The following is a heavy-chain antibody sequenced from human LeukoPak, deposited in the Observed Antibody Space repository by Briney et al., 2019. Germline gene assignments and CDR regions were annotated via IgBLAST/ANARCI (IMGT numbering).Heavy chain of an antibody. V-gene: IGHV4-31*03. CDR3: ARSGATLFAGFDY. CDR1: GDSISSGDKY. D-gene: IGHD3-3*01. J-gene: IGHJ4*02. CDR2: IYYSGST. Sequence: SETLSLTCTVSGDSISSGDKYWSWIRQHPGKGLEWIGYIYYSGSTYYNPSLKSRVTISVDTSQNQFSLKLASVTAADTAVYYCARSGATLFAGFDYWGQGTLVTVSS.